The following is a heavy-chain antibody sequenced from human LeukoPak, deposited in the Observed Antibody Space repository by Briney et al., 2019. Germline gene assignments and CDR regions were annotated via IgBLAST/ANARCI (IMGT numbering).Heavy chain of an antibody. D-gene: IGHD6-6*01. CDR2: IIPILGIA. CDR1: GYNFTSDG. V-gene: IGHV1-69*04. Sequence: SVNVSCKASGYNFTSDGITWVRQASGQGLEWMGRIIPILGIANYAQKFQGRVTITADKSTSTAYMELSSLRSEDTAVYYCARSTSIAARAPFDYWGQGTLVTVSS. CDR3: ARSTSIAARAPFDY. J-gene: IGHJ4*02.